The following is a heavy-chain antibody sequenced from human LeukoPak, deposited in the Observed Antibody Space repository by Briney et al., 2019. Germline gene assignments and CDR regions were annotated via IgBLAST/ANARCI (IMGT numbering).Heavy chain of an antibody. V-gene: IGHV3-7*01. CDR2: IESDGREK. CDR3: ARLMTAVSNFDY. J-gene: IGHJ4*02. CDR1: GFIFSDYF. D-gene: IGHD4-17*01. Sequence: PGGSLRLSCGASGFIFSDYFMTWVRQAPGKGLEWVANIESDGREKYYVDSVKGRFTISRDNAKNALYVQMSSLRAEDTAVYYCARLMTAVSNFDYWGQGTLVTVSS.